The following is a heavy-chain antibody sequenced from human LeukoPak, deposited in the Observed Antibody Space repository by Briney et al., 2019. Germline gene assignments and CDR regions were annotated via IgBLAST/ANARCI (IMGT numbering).Heavy chain of an antibody. CDR2: IIPIFGTA. V-gene: IGHV1-69*05. Sequence: SVKVSCKASGGTFSSYAIRWVRQAPGQGLEWMGGIIPIFGTANYAQKFQGRVTITTDESTSTAYMELSSLRSEDTAVYYCARAGYSYGPANNWFDPWGQGTLVTVSS. J-gene: IGHJ5*02. CDR3: ARAGYSYGPANNWFDP. CDR1: GGTFSSYA. D-gene: IGHD5-18*01.